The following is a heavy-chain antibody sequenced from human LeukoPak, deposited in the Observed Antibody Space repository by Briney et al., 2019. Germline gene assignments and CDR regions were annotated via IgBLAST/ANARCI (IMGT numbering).Heavy chain of an antibody. J-gene: IGHJ4*02. V-gene: IGHV4-59*01. D-gene: IGHD4-17*01. CDR3: ARSYGDYSPLGY. CDR2: IYSSGDT. CDR1: GGSFSSYY. Sequence: PSETLSLTCTVFGGSFSSYYWGWIRQSPGKGLEWIAYIYSSGDTNYNPSLKSRVAISIDTSKNQFFLNLSFVTAADTAVYYCARSYGDYSPLGYWGQGTLVTVSS.